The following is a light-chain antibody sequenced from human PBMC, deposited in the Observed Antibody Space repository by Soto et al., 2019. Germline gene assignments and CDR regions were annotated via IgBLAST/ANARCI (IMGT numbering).Light chain of an antibody. V-gene: IGLV2-14*01. CDR2: EVS. CDR3: SSYTSSNTLV. Sequence: QSALTQPASVSGSPGQSITISCTGTSSDVGGYNYVSWYQQHPGKAPKLMISEVSNRPSGVSNRFSGSKSANTASLTISGLQAEDEADYYCSSYTSSNTLVFGSGTKVTVL. CDR1: SSDVGGYNY. J-gene: IGLJ1*01.